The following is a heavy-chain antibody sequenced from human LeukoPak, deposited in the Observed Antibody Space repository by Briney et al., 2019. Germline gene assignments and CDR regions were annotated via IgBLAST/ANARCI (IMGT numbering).Heavy chain of an antibody. Sequence: GGSLRLSCAASGFSFSSYAMSWVRQAPGKGLEWVSSVSESGDGTYYADSVMGRFIISRDNSRKTFHLQMDSLRADDTAIYYCAKDVKPDGLWDIDYWGQGTLVTVSS. V-gene: IGHV3-23*01. CDR2: VSESGDGT. J-gene: IGHJ4*02. CDR1: GFSFSSYA. CDR3: AKDVKPDGLWDIDY. D-gene: IGHD1-14*01.